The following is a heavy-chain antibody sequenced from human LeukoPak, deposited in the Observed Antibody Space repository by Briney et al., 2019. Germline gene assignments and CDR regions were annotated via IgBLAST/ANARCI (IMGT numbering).Heavy chain of an antibody. J-gene: IGHJ4*02. Sequence: GGALRLSCAASVFTVSSNYMSWLRQAPGQGLEWISILYSGGGTNYANSVKGRFTISRDNSRTTLFLQMNSLRAEDTAVYYCVKDAGVRTEYWGQGTLVTVSS. D-gene: IGHD3-10*01. CDR2: LYSGGGT. V-gene: IGHV3-66*01. CDR1: VFTVSSNY. CDR3: VKDAGVRTEY.